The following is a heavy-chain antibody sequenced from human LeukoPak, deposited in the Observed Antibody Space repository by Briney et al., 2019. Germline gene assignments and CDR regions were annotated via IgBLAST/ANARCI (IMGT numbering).Heavy chain of an antibody. CDR2: IYYSGST. CDR3: ASSGYSGYDWFDP. Sequence: SETLSLTCTVSGGSISSYYWSWIRQPPGKGLEWIGYIYYSGSTNYNPSLKSRVTISVDTSKNQFSLKLGSVTAADTAVYYCASSGYSGYDWFDPWGQGTLVTVSS. CDR1: GGSISSYY. D-gene: IGHD5-12*01. J-gene: IGHJ5*02. V-gene: IGHV4-59*01.